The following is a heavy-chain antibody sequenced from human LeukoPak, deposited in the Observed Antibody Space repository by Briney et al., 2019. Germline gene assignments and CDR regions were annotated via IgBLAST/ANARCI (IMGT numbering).Heavy chain of an antibody. J-gene: IGHJ4*02. CDR2: INSDGSST. Sequence: GGSLRLSYAASGFTFSSYWMHWVRQAPGKGLVWVSRINSDGSSTSYADSVKGRFTISRDNAKNTLYLQMNSLRAEDTAVYYCARAGRVRTYYYGSGSYYYWGQGTLVTVSS. V-gene: IGHV3-74*01. CDR1: GFTFSSYW. CDR3: ARAGRVRTYYYGSGSYYY. D-gene: IGHD3-10*01.